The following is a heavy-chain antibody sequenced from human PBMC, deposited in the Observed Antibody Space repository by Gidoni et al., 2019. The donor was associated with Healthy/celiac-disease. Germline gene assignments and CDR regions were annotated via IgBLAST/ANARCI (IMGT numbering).Heavy chain of an antibody. Sequence: QVQLQESGPGLVKPSETLSLTCTVPGGSISSYYWSWIRQPAGKGLAWIGRIYTSGSTNYNPSLKSRVTMSVDTSKDQFSLKRSSVTAADTAVYYCARDDYCSSTSCYTGYYYYGMDVWGQGTTVTVSS. CDR2: IYTSGST. CDR1: GGSISSYY. D-gene: IGHD2-2*02. J-gene: IGHJ6*02. V-gene: IGHV4-4*07. CDR3: ARDDYCSSTSCYTGYYYYGMDV.